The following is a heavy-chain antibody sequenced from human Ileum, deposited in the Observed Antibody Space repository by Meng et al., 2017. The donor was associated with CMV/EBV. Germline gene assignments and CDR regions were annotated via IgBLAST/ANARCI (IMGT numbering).Heavy chain of an antibody. V-gene: IGHV3-23*01. CDR3: ANILRISGGEGY. Sequence: GGPLRSSFAPPGFTFSSFVMTGVRQAPGKGLEWVSGITGSGSSKYYADSVMGRFTISRDNSKNTLYLQMNSLRGEDTAVYYCANILRISGGEGYWGQGTLVTVSS. J-gene: IGHJ4*02. CDR1: GFTFSSFV. CDR2: ITGSGSSK. D-gene: IGHD6-13*01.